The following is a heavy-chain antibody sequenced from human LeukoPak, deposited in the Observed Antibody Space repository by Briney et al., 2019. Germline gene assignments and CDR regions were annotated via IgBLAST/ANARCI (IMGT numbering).Heavy chain of an antibody. CDR3: AKDQFGVAIPHWYFDL. D-gene: IGHD3-3*01. CDR2: ISGSGGST. J-gene: IGHJ2*01. V-gene: IGHV3-23*01. Sequence: PGGSLRLSCAASGFTFSSYAMNWVRQAPGKGLEWVSAISGSGGSTYYADSVKGRFTISRDNSKNTLYLQMNSLRAEDTAVYYCAKDQFGVAIPHWYFDLWGRGTLVTVSS. CDR1: GFTFSSYA.